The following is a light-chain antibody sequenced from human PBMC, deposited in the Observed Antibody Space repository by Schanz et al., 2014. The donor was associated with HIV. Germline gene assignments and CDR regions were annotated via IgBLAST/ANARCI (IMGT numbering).Light chain of an antibody. CDR3: QTWGTGIWL. CDR2: LNSDGSH. V-gene: IGLV4-69*02. J-gene: IGLJ2*01. Sequence: QSVLTQSPSASASLGASVTLTCTLSSDHSTYAIAWHQQQPEKGPRYLMNLNSDGSHSKGDGIPDRFSGSSSGAERYLTISSLQSEDEADYYCQTWGTGIWLFAGGTKLT. CDR1: SDHSTYA.